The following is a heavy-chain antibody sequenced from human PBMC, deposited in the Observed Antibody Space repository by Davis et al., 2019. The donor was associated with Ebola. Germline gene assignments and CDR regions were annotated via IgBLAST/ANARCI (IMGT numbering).Heavy chain of an antibody. J-gene: IGHJ6*02. Sequence: GESLKISCAASGFTFSSYSMNWVRQAPGKGLEWVSYISSSSSTIYYADSVKGRFTISRDNAKNTLYLQMNSLRAEDTAVYYCARGRTLLDYGMDVWGQGTTVTVSS. CDR2: ISSSSSTI. CDR3: ARGRTLLDYGMDV. V-gene: IGHV3-48*04. D-gene: IGHD2-21*01. CDR1: GFTFSSYS.